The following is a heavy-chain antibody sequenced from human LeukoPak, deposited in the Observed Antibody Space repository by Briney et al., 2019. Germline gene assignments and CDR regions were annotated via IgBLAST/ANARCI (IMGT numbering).Heavy chain of an antibody. CDR2: INPNSGGT. CDR3: ARAGYSGYEHSYYYYYMDV. Sequence: ASVKVSCKASGYTFTGYYMHWVRQAPGQGLEWMGWINPNSGGTNYAQKFQGRVTMTRDTSNSTAYMELSRLRSDDTAVYYCARAGYSGYEHSYYYYYMDVWGKGTTVTVSS. J-gene: IGHJ6*03. V-gene: IGHV1-2*02. CDR1: GYTFTGYY. D-gene: IGHD5-12*01.